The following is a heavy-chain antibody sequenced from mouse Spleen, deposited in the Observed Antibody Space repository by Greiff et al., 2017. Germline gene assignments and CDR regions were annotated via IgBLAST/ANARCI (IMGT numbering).Heavy chain of an antibody. CDR1: GFTFSSYT. CDR3: ARYEGAYYRYYAMDY. Sequence: EVQGVESGGGLVKPGGSLKLSCAASGFTFSSYTMSWVRQTPEKRLEWVATISSGGGNTYYPDSVKGRFTISRDNAKNTLYLQMSSLRSEDTALYYCARYEGAYYRYYAMDYWGQGTSVTVSS. V-gene: IGHV5-9*03. CDR2: ISSGGGNT. J-gene: IGHJ4*01. D-gene: IGHD2-14*01.